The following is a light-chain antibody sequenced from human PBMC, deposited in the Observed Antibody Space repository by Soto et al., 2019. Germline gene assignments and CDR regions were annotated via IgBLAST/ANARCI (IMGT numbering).Light chain of an antibody. CDR1: QSVIDNY. CDR3: QQYGSFGT. V-gene: IGKV3-20*01. Sequence: VFKQSPGTLSLSRGERATLSCRASQSVIDNYLACYQQKPGQAPMLLIYAASNRATDIPHRFTGSWSGPDFTLTISRLQPEDFAVYYCQQYGSFGTFGKGAKVDIK. J-gene: IGKJ1*01. CDR2: AAS.